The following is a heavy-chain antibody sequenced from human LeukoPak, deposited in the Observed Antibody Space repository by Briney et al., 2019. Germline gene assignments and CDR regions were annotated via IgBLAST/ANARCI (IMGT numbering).Heavy chain of an antibody. Sequence: PSETLSLTCAVSGGSFSGYYWNWIRQAPGKGLEWIGEVNHSGSTNYNPSLKSRLTMSVDTSKNQFSLKLSSVTAADTAVYYCAREGVSYYYYYMDVWGKGTTVTVSS. J-gene: IGHJ6*03. CDR1: GGSFSGYY. V-gene: IGHV4-34*01. CDR2: VNHSGST. CDR3: AREGVSYYYYYMDV.